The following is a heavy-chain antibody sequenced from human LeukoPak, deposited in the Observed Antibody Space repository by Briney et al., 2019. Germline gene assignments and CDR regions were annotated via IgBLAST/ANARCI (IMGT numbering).Heavy chain of an antibody. Sequence: GGSLRLSCAAPGFTFSIYWMHSLRQAPGKGLVWVSRINSDGSSTSYADSVKGRFTISRDNAKNTLYLQMNSLRAENTAVYYCARSSGYSSSLYDYWGQGTLVTVSS. D-gene: IGHD6-13*01. CDR3: ARSSGYSSSLYDY. J-gene: IGHJ4*02. CDR2: INSDGSST. CDR1: GFTFSIYW. V-gene: IGHV3-74*01.